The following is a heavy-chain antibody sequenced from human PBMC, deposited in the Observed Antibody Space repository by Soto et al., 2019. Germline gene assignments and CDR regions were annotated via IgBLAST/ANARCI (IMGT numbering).Heavy chain of an antibody. CDR1: GYTFTNYY. CDR3: AREFGKMISHTYYRGFGF. CDR2: INPSDGST. J-gene: IGHJ4*02. D-gene: IGHD3-22*01. V-gene: IGHV1-46*01. Sequence: QVQLVQSGAEVKKPGASVNVSCKASGYTFTNYYMHWVRQAPGQGLEWMGIINPSDGSTTYAQKFQGRLTMARDTSTTTVSLELVSLRSEDTAVYYCAREFGKMISHTYYRGFGFWGLGTLVTVSS.